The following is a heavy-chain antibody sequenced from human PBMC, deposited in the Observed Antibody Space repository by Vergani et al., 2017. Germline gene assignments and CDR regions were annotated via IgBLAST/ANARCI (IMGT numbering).Heavy chain of an antibody. D-gene: IGHD5-18*01. CDR3: ASELYESTAMVQPDY. CDR2: IIPISGTA. CDR1: GGTFSSYA. J-gene: IGHJ4*02. V-gene: IGHV1-69*18. Sequence: QVQLVQSGAEVKKPGSSVKVSCKASGGTFSSYAISWVRQAPGQGLEWMGRIIPISGTANYAQKFQGRVTITADESTSTAYMELSSLRSEDTAVYYCASELYESTAMVQPDYWGQGTLVTVSS.